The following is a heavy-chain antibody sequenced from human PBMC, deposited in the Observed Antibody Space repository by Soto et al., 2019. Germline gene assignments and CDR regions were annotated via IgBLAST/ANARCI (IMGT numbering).Heavy chain of an antibody. V-gene: IGHV3-30-3*01. CDR1: GFTFSSYA. D-gene: IGHD3-22*01. Sequence: GGSLRLSGAAAGFTFSSYAMHWVLQAPGNGLEWVAVISYDGSNKYYADSVKGRFTISRDNSKNTLYLQMNSLRAEDTAVYYCARDYVPMLVVVNPYYYYGMDVWGQGTTDTVSS. CDR2: ISYDGSNK. CDR3: ARDYVPMLVVVNPYYYYGMDV. J-gene: IGHJ6*02.